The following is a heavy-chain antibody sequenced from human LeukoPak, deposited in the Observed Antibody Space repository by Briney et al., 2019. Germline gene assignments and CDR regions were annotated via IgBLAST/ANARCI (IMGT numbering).Heavy chain of an antibody. CDR3: ARPKDCSGGSCYYYFDY. CDR1: GGSISSFC. D-gene: IGHD2-15*01. Sequence: SETLSLTCTVSGGSISSFCWSWIRQPPGKGLEWMGHIYNTGGTNYNPSLTSRVTISVDTSTNQFSLKLSSVTAADTAVYYCARPKDCSGGSCYYYFDYWGQGALVTVSS. CDR2: IYNTGGT. V-gene: IGHV4-59*01. J-gene: IGHJ4*02.